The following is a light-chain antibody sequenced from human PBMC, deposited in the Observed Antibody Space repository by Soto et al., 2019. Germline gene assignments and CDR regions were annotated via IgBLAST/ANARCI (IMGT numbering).Light chain of an antibody. CDR3: QQYNNWPPWT. J-gene: IGKJ1*01. V-gene: IGKV3-15*01. Sequence: EIGMTQSPPTLSGSPGERATLSCRASQSVTPNLAWYQQKPGQAPRLLFYGASTRATGIPARFSGSGSGTEFTLTISSLQSEDFAVYYCQQYNNWPPWTFGQGTKVEIK. CDR1: QSVTPN. CDR2: GAS.